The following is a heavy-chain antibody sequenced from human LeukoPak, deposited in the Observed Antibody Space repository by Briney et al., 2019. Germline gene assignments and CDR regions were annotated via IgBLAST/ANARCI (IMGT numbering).Heavy chain of an antibody. J-gene: IGHJ5*02. D-gene: IGHD3-10*01. Sequence: ASVKVSCKASGGTFSSYATSWVRQAPGQGLEWMGGIIPIFGTANYAQKFQGRVTITADKSTSTAYMELSSLRSEDTAVYYCAMVRGVSESFDPWGQGTLVTVSS. V-gene: IGHV1-69*06. CDR3: AMVRGVSESFDP. CDR1: GGTFSSYA. CDR2: IIPIFGTA.